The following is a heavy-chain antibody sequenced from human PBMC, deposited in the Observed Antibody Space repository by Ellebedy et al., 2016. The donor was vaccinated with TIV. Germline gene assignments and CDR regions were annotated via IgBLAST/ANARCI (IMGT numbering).Heavy chain of an antibody. CDR1: GFTFSTYG. CDR3: ASELVGTTDFDY. J-gene: IGHJ4*02. V-gene: IGHV3-33*01. CDR2: IWHDGSHS. D-gene: IGHD1-26*01. Sequence: PGGSLRLSCAASGFTFSTYGMHWVRQAPGKGLEWVGIIWHDGSHSYYADSVKGRFTISRDNSKNTVDLQMNSLRADDTAVDYCASELVGTTDFDYWGQGTLVTVSS.